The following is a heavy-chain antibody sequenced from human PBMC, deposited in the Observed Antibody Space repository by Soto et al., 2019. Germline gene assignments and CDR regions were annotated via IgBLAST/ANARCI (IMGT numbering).Heavy chain of an antibody. CDR1: GFTFSSHW. D-gene: IGHD3-10*01. CDR2: INSDGTSI. J-gene: IGHJ4*02. V-gene: IGHV3-74*01. Sequence: EVQLVESGGGLVQPGGSLRLSCAASGFTFSSHWMHWVRQAPGKGLVWVSRINSDGTSIGYADSVKGRFTISRDNARNTLFLQMNSLEAEDTAVYYCARDRPAVLNPTAPTIFDFWGQGTLVTVSP. CDR3: ARDRPAVLNPTAPTIFDF.